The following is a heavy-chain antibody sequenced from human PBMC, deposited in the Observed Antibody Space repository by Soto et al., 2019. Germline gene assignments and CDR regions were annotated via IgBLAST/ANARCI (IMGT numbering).Heavy chain of an antibody. CDR3: ARDYFDSSDYTTNLSDP. CDR1: GDSISNSY. V-gene: IGHV4-38-2*02. D-gene: IGHD3-22*01. J-gene: IGHJ5*02. CDR2: IYHTGNA. Sequence: SETLPLTFSVSGDSISNSYWSWIRQPPGEGLEWIGSIYHTGNAYYNPSLKSRVTIFVDTSKNQFSLKLTSVTAADTALYYCARDYFDSSDYTTNLSDPWCQGTLVNVSS.